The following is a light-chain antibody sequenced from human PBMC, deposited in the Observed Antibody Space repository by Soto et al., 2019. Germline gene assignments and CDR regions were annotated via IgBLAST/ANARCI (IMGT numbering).Light chain of an antibody. CDR3: QQSYNTPYT. Sequence: DIQMTQSPSSLSASVGDRVTITCRASQSISSYLNWYQQKPGKAPKLLIYDASSLQSGVPSRFSGTGSGTDFTLTINSLQPEDFATYYCQQSYNTPYTFGQGTKLEIK. J-gene: IGKJ2*01. CDR1: QSISSY. V-gene: IGKV1-39*01. CDR2: DAS.